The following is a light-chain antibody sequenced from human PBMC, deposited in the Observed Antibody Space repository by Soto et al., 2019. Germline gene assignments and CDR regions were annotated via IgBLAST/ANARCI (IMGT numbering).Light chain of an antibody. CDR1: GSDVVSYNL. J-gene: IGLJ2*01. Sequence: QSALTQPASVSGSPGQSITISCTFTGSDVVSYNLVSWYQHHPGDSPKLIIYEDNKRPSGLSTRFSGSKSGNTASLTISGLQADDEADYYCCSYAGGSTFFGGGTQLTVL. CDR2: EDN. CDR3: CSYAGGSTF. V-gene: IGLV2-23*01.